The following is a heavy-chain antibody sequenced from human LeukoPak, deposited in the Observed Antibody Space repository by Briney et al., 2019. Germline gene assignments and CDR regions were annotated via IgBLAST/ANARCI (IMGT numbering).Heavy chain of an antibody. CDR3: ARYYHTSGSLDY. V-gene: IGHV4-59*01. CDR2: IYYTGST. D-gene: IGHD3-22*01. Sequence: SETLSLTCSVSGGSISNYYWGWIRQPPGQGLEWIGYIYYTGSTNCNPSLKSRLTISVDTSKNQFSLRLSSVTAVDTAVYFCARYYHTSGSLDYWGQGTLVTVSS. CDR1: GGSISNYY. J-gene: IGHJ4*02.